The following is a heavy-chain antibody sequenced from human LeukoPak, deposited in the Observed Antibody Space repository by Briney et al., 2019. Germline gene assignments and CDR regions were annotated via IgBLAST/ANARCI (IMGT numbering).Heavy chain of an antibody. D-gene: IGHD2-21*02. CDR3: ARDPHDCGGDCYFSPGGAFDI. CDR1: GYTFTSYD. Sequence: ASVKVSCKASGYTFTSYDINWVRQATGQGLEWMGWMNPNSGNTGYAQKFQGRVTITRNTSISTAYMELSSLRSEDTAVYYCARDPHDCGGDCYFSPGGAFDIWGQGTMVTVSS. J-gene: IGHJ3*02. CDR2: MNPNSGNT. V-gene: IGHV1-8*03.